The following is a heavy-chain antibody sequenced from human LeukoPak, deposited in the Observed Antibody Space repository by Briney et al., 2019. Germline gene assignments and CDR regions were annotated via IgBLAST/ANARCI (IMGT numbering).Heavy chain of an antibody. V-gene: IGHV3-23*01. CDR1: GFAFSSFG. CDR2: IGGSGADT. CDR3: VKRGVDP. J-gene: IGHJ5*02. Sequence: GGSLRLSCSASGFAFSSFGMIWVRQAPGKGLEWVSGIGGSGADTVYADAVKGRFTISRDNSKNTLFLQMSSLRAEDTAIYYCVKRGVDPWGQGTLVAVSA.